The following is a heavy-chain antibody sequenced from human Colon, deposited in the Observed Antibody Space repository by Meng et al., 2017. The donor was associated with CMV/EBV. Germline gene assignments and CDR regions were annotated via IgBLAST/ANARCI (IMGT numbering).Heavy chain of an antibody. CDR2: INQDGSEK. D-gene: IGHD3-10*01. CDR3: ATDTARVRGY. J-gene: IGHJ4*02. V-gene: IGHV3-7*04. Sequence: GESLKISCAASGFTFSSYWMTWVRQAPGKGLEWVANINQDGSEKYYVDSVKGRFTISRDNAQSSVSLQINSLRAEDSAVYYCATDTARVRGYWGQGTLVTVSS. CDR1: GFTFSSYW.